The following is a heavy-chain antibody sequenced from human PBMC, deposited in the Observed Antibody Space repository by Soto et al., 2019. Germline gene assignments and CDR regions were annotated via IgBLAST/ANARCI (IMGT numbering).Heavy chain of an antibody. CDR3: AREGYSSGWYDYFQH. CDR1: GFTFSNYG. J-gene: IGHJ1*01. D-gene: IGHD6-19*01. V-gene: IGHV3-33*01. CDR2: IWNDGSNK. Sequence: QVQLVESGGGVVQPGRSLRLSCAASGFTFSNYGMHWVRQAPGKGLEWVAVIWNDGSNKYYADSVKGRFTISRDNSKNTLYLQMNSLRAEDTAVYYCAREGYSSGWYDYFQHWGQGTLVTVSS.